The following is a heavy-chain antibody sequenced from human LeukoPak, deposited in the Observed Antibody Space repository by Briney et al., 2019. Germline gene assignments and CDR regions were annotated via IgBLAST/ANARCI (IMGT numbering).Heavy chain of an antibody. CDR1: GGSVSSGSSF. D-gene: IGHD6-13*01. J-gene: IGHJ5*02. CDR3: ARESGIAAAGAFDP. CDR2: IYHSGNT. V-gene: IGHV4-61*01. Sequence: SETLSLTCTVSGGSVSSGSSFWSWIRQPPGKGLEWIGYIYHSGNTNYNPSLKSRVTISVDTSKSQLSLKLSSVTAADTAVYYCARESGIAAAGAFDPWGQGTLVTVSS.